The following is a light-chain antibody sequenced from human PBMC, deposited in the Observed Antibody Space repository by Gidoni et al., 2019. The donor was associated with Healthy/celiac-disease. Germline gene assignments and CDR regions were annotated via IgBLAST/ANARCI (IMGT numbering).Light chain of an antibody. CDR3: QQRSNWPPVT. CDR1: QSVSSY. CDR2: DAS. Sequence: MVLTQSPATLSLSPGERATPSCRASQSVSSYLAWYQQKPGQAPRLLIYDASTRATGIPARFSGSGSGTDFTLTISSLEPEDFAVYYCQQRSNWPPVTFGQGTRLEIK. J-gene: IGKJ5*01. V-gene: IGKV3-11*01.